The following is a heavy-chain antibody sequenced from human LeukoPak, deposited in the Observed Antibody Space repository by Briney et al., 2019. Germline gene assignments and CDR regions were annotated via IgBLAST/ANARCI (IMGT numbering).Heavy chain of an antibody. CDR1: GYTFTGYD. D-gene: IGHD3-22*01. Sequence: ASVKVSCKASGYTFTGYDMHWVRQAPGQGLEWMGWINPNSGGTNYAQKFQGRVTMTRDTSISTAYMELSRLRSDDTAVYYCARAPDLDSSGYYYRFFQHWGQGTLVTVSS. CDR2: INPNSGGT. V-gene: IGHV1-2*02. CDR3: ARAPDLDSSGYYYRFFQH. J-gene: IGHJ1*01.